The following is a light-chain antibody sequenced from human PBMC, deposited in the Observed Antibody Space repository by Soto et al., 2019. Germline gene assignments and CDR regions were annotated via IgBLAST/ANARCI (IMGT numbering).Light chain of an antibody. V-gene: IGKV3-15*01. CDR3: QQRSDWPWT. CDR2: SAS. CDR1: QSVNNN. J-gene: IGKJ1*01. Sequence: EIVMTQSPVTLSVSPGERATLSCTASQSVNNNVAWYQQKPGHTPRLLIYSASIGATGTPARFSGSGSGSDFTLTISSLQSGDFAVYYCQQRSDWPWTVGQGTKVDIK.